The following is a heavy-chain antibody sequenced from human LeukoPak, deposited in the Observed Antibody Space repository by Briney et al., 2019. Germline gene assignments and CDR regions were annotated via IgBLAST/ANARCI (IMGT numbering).Heavy chain of an antibody. D-gene: IGHD5-12*01. CDR1: GFTFDDYA. CDR2: ISWNSGSI. Sequence: GGSLRLSCAASGFTFDDYAMHRVRQAPGKGLEWVSGISWNSGSIGYADSVKGRFTISRDNAKNSLYLQMNSLRAEDTALYYCARRGWYSGYHFDYWGQGTLVTVSS. CDR3: ARRGWYSGYHFDY. V-gene: IGHV3-9*01. J-gene: IGHJ4*02.